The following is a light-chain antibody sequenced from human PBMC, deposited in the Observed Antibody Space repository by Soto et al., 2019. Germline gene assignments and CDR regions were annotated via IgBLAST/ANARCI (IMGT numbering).Light chain of an antibody. CDR2: AAS. CDR1: RSFASSY. J-gene: IGKJ1*01. Sequence: EIVLTQSPATLSLSPGERATLSCRASRSFASSYLAWYQHKPGQAPRLLIYAASSRATGIPDRFIGSGSGTDVTLPISRLEPEDFALYYCQQYGSSPPTFGQGTKVDIK. V-gene: IGKV3-20*01. CDR3: QQYGSSPPT.